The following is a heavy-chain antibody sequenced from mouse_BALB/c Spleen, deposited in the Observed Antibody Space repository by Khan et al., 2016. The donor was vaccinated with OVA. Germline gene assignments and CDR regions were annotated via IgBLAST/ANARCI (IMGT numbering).Heavy chain of an antibody. CDR2: IYPGNSDT. V-gene: IGHV1-5*01. J-gene: IGHJ3*01. D-gene: IGHD2-2*01. Sequence: EVQLQQSGTVLARPGTSVKMSCKASGYTFTSYWMHWVKQRPGQGLEWIGAIYPGNSDTSYNQKFKGKAKLTAVTSTSTAYMERSSLKNEDSAVYYCTRFGYLFAYWGQGTLVTVSA. CDR3: TRFGYLFAY. CDR1: GYTFTSYW.